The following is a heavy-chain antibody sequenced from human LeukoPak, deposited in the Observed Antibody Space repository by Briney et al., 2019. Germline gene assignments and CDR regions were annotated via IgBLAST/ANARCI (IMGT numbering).Heavy chain of an antibody. D-gene: IGHD6-13*01. Sequence: GGSLRLSCAASGFTFSSYAMSWVRQAPGKGLQWVSALTDSGRSTYYADSVKGRFTISRDNSKNTLYLQMNSLRAEDTAVYYCASSWAHFDYWGQGTLVTVSS. CDR3: ASSWAHFDY. J-gene: IGHJ4*02. CDR2: LTDSGRST. CDR1: GFTFSSYA. V-gene: IGHV3-23*01.